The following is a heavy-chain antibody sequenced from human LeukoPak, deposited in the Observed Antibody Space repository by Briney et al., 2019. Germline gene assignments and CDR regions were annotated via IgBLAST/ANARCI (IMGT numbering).Heavy chain of an antibody. Sequence: PGGSLRLSCAASGFTFSSYAMSWVRQAPGKGLEWVSAISGSGGSTYYADSVKGRFTISRDNSKNTLYLQMNSLRAEDTAVYYCAKPPKSPLAVVGKASAWEFDYWGQGTLVTVSS. CDR2: ISGSGGST. D-gene: IGHD6-19*01. V-gene: IGHV3-23*01. J-gene: IGHJ4*02. CDR3: AKPPKSPLAVVGKASAWEFDY. CDR1: GFTFSSYA.